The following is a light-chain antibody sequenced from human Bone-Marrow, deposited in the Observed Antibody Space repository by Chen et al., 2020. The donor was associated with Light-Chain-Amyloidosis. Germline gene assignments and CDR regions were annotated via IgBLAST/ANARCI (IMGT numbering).Light chain of an antibody. CDR3: QSADSSGTYEVI. Sequence: SYELTQPPSVSVSPGQTARITCSGDDLPTKYAYWYQQKPGQAPVLVIHRDTERPSGISERFSGASSGTTDTLTSSGVQAEDEADYHCQSADSSGTYEVIFGGGTKLTV. V-gene: IGLV3-25*03. J-gene: IGLJ2*01. CDR1: DLPTKY. CDR2: RDT.